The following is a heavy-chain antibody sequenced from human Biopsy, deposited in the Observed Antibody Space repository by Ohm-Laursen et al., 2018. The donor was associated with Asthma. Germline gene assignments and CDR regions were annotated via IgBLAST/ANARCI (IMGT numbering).Heavy chain of an antibody. CDR3: ARGYSGTDRIVYYYSGMEV. D-gene: IGHD5-12*01. CDR2: IIPIFGTS. J-gene: IGHJ6*02. Sequence: SSVKVSCKASGGTFSRYAISWVRQAPGQGLEWMGGIIPIFGTSNYAQKFQGRVTFTAGESTSTAYMELSSLRSEDTAVYYCARGYSGTDRIVYYYSGMEVWGQGTTVTVSS. CDR1: GGTFSRYA. V-gene: IGHV1-69*01.